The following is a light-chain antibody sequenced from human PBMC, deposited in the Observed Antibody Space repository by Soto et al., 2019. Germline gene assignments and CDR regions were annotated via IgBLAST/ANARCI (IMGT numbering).Light chain of an antibody. V-gene: IGKV3-11*01. CDR2: DAS. J-gene: IGKJ5*01. CDR3: QQRSNWPPRIT. Sequence: EIVWTQSPATMSLSPGERATLSCSASQSVSSYLAWYQQKPGQAPRLLIYDASNRATGIPARFSGSGSGTDFTLTISSLEPEDFAVYYCQQRSNWPPRITFGKGTRLEI. CDR1: QSVSSY.